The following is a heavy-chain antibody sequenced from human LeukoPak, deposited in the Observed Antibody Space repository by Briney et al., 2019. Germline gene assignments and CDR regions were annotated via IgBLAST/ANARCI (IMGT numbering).Heavy chain of an antibody. CDR2: ISWNSGSI. CDR3: AKAMGSRSGYAIDY. D-gene: IGHD5-12*01. CDR1: GFTFDDYA. J-gene: IGHJ4*02. V-gene: IGHV3-9*01. Sequence: SLRLSCAASGFTFDDYAMHWVRQAPGKGLEWVSGISWNSGSIGYADSVKGRFTISRDNAKTSLYLQMNSLRGEDTALYYCAKAMGSRSGYAIDYWGQGTLVTVSS.